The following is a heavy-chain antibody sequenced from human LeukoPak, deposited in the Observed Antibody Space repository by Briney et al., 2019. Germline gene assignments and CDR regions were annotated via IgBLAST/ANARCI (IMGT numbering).Heavy chain of an antibody. D-gene: IGHD1-26*01. J-gene: IGHJ6*03. CDR1: GFTFSSNS. Sequence: GRSLRLSCAASGFTFSSNSTNWDRQAPGKWREWVSSISSRSSYIYDADSVKGRFTISRDNDKNSLYLQMNSLRAEDTAVYYCARDGWELLSVYYYYYMDVWGKGTTVTVSS. V-gene: IGHV3-21*01. CDR2: ISSRSSYI. CDR3: ARDGWELLSVYYYYYMDV.